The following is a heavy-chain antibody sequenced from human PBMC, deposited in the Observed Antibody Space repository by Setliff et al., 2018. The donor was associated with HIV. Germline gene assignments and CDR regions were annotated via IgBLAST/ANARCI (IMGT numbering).Heavy chain of an antibody. CDR3: ARVCGLWVTHYYFDY. CDR1: GFTFSSYA. J-gene: IGHJ4*02. CDR2: ISGSGGST. Sequence: PGGSLRLSCAASGFTFSSYAMSWVRQAPGKGLEWVSAISGSGGSTYYADSVKGRFTISRDNSKNTLYLQMNSLRAEDTAVYYCARVCGLWVTHYYFDYWGQGTLVTVSS. V-gene: IGHV3-23*01. D-gene: IGHD3-10*01.